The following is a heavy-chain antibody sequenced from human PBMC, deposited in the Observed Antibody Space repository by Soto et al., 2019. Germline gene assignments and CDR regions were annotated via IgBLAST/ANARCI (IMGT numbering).Heavy chain of an antibody. Sequence: QVQLVQSGAEVKKPGSSVKVSCKASGGGFNSYAFSWVRQAPGQGLEWMGALIPSFGTANYAQKFQGRVTITADVSTTTVYMYLSGLTPDDTAMYFCARAGDCSGGSCYSFILDYWGQGTQVTVSS. CDR2: LIPSFGTA. J-gene: IGHJ4*02. CDR1: GGGFNSYA. V-gene: IGHV1-69*01. D-gene: IGHD2-15*01. CDR3: ARAGDCSGGSCYSFILDY.